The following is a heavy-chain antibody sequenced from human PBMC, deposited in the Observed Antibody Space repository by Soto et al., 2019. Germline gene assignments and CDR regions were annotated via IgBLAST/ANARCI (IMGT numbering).Heavy chain of an antibody. J-gene: IGHJ3*02. D-gene: IGHD1-26*01. Sequence: PGGSLRLSCAASGFTFSSYSMNWVRQAPGKGLEWVSYISSSSSTIYYADSVKGRFTISRDNAKNSLYLQMNSLRDEDTVVYYCASKGPRWELLAFDIWGQGTMVTVSS. CDR2: ISSSSSTI. CDR3: ASKGPRWELLAFDI. V-gene: IGHV3-48*02. CDR1: GFTFSSYS.